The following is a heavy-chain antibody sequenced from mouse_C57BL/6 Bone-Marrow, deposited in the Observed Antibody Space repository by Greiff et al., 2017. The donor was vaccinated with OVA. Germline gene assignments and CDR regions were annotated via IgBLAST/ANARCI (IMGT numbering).Heavy chain of an antibody. CDR2: IDPSDSYT. Sequence: QVQLQQPGAELVMPGASVKLSCKASGYTFTSYWMHWVKQRPGQGLEWIGEIDPSDSYTNYNQKFKGKSTLTVDKSSSTAYMQLSSLTSEDSAVYYCARDGYPLYWYFDVWGTGTTVTVSS. J-gene: IGHJ1*03. V-gene: IGHV1-69*01. D-gene: IGHD2-3*01. CDR3: ARDGYPLYWYFDV. CDR1: GYTFTSYW.